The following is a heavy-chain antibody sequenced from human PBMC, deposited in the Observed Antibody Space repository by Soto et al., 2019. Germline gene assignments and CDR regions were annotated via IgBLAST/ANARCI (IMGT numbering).Heavy chain of an antibody. CDR3: ARERVNYYDSSGYYDY. J-gene: IGHJ4*02. CDR1: GGTFSSYA. Sequence: GASVKVSCKASGGTFSSYAISWVRQAPGQGLEWMGGIIPIFGTANYAQKFQGRVTITADKSTSTAYMELSSLRSEDTAVYYCARERVNYYDSSGYYDYWGQGTLVTVSS. CDR2: IIPIFGTA. V-gene: IGHV1-69*06. D-gene: IGHD3-22*01.